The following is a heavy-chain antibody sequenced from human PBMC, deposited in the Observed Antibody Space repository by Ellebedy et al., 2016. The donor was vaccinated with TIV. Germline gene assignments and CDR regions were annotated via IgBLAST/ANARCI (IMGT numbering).Heavy chain of an antibody. CDR1: GFTFSNYS. V-gene: IGHV3-21*01. CDR3: ARDPTSYGDYFDY. J-gene: IGHJ4*02. CDR2: ISTSSNYI. D-gene: IGHD4-17*01. Sequence: PGGSLRLSCAASGFTFSNYSMNWVRQAPGKGLEWVASISTSSNYIYYADSVKGRFTISRANSKNTLYLQMNSLRAEDTAVYYCARDPTSYGDYFDYWGQGTLVTVSS.